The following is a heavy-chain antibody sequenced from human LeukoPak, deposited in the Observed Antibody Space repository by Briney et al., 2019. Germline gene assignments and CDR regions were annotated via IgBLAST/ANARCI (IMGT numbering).Heavy chain of an antibody. CDR3: ARDVSTRTDYFDY. J-gene: IGHJ4*02. V-gene: IGHV1-18*01. D-gene: IGHD2-2*01. Sequence: RASVKVSCKASGYTFSNYGINWVRQAPGQGLEWMGWISAYNGNTNYAQKLQGRVTMTTDTSTSTAYMELRSLRSDDTAVYYCARDVSTRTDYFDYWGQGTLVTVSS. CDR1: GYTFSNYG. CDR2: ISAYNGNT.